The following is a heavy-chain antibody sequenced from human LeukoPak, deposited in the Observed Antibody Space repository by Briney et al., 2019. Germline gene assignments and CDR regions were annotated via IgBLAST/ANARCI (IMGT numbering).Heavy chain of an antibody. CDR1: GFTFNSYA. V-gene: IGHV3-23*01. CDR3: AKSPKWYYYMDV. J-gene: IGHJ6*03. CDR2: ISGSGGST. Sequence: PGGSLRLSCAASGFTFNSYAMSWVRQAPGKGLEWVSAISGSGGSTYYADSVKGRFTISRDNSKNTLYLQMNSLRAEDTAVYYCAKSPKWYYYMDVWGKGTTVTVSS. D-gene: IGHD1-26*01.